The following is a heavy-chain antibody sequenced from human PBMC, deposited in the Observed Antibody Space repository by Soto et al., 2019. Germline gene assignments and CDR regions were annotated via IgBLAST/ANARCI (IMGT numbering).Heavy chain of an antibody. CDR1: SGSISSSTYY. Sequence: QRLQESGPGLVKPSETLSLTCTVSSGSISSSTYYWGWIRQPPGKGLEWIGNIYYSGNTYYNPSLKSRVTISVDTSTNQFSLKLNSVTAADTAVYYCATHWSVPASMWYLDYWGQGTLVTVSS. CDR2: IYYSGNT. V-gene: IGHV4-39*01. D-gene: IGHD2-2*01. J-gene: IGHJ4*02. CDR3: ATHWSVPASMWYLDY.